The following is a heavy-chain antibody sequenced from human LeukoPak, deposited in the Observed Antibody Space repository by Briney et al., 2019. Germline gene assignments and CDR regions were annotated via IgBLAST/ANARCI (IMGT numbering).Heavy chain of an antibody. V-gene: IGHV3-43*02. CDR3: AISDHYFDY. J-gene: IGHJ4*02. CDR2: ISGDGGST. Sequence: PGGSLRLSCAASGFTFDDYAMHWVRQPPGKGLEWVSLISGDGGSTYYADSVKGRFAISRDNSKNSLYLQMNSLRTEDTALYYCAISDHYFDYWDQGTLVTVSS. CDR1: GFTFDDYA.